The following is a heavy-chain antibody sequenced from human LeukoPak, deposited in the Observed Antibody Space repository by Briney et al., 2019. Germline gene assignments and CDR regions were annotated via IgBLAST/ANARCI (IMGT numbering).Heavy chain of an antibody. CDR2: MNAKCGGK. CDR3: AREESGIRLDS. Sequence: SVKVSCKASGYTFTGYYIHWVRQAPGQGLEWMGWMNAKCGGKNYGQKYQGRVTMTRDTSISTAYMEVSRLRSDDTAVYYCAREESGIRLDSWGQGTLVSASS. J-gene: IGHJ5*01. V-gene: IGHV1-2*02. CDR1: GYTFTGYY. D-gene: IGHD2-15*01.